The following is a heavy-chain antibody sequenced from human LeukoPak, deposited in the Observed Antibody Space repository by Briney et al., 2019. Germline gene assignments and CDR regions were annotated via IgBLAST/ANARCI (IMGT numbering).Heavy chain of an antibody. Sequence: ASVKVSCKASGYTFTGYYMHWVRQAPGQGLEWMGRIIHILGIANYAQKFQGRVTITADKSTSTAYMELSSLRSEDTAVYYCARELTAAEVAFDIWGQGTMVTVSS. CDR2: IIHILGIA. CDR1: GYTFTGYY. V-gene: IGHV1-69*04. D-gene: IGHD6-13*01. J-gene: IGHJ3*02. CDR3: ARELTAAEVAFDI.